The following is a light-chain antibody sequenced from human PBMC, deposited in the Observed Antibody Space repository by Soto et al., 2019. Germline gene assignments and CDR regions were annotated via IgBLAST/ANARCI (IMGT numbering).Light chain of an antibody. Sequence: QSVLTQPPSVSGAPGQRVTISCTGSSSNIGAGYDVHWYQQLPGTAPKLLIYGNNNRPSGVPDRFSGSKSGTSDSLAITGLQAEDEADYYCQSYDSSLSAVVFGGGTKLTVL. CDR1: SSNIGAGYD. CDR3: QSYDSSLSAVV. J-gene: IGLJ2*01. V-gene: IGLV1-40*01. CDR2: GNN.